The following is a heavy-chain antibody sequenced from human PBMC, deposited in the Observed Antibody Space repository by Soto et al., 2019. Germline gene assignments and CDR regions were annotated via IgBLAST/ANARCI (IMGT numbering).Heavy chain of an antibody. CDR1: GFTSSSYA. Sequence: GGSLRLSCAASGFTSSSYAMSWVRQAPGKGLEWVSAISGSGGSTYYADSVKGRFTISRDNSKNTLYLQMNSLRAEDTAVYYCARKGVLGDERWLQFADAFDIWGQGTMVTVSS. J-gene: IGHJ3*02. D-gene: IGHD5-12*01. CDR2: ISGSGGST. CDR3: ARKGVLGDERWLQFADAFDI. V-gene: IGHV3-23*01.